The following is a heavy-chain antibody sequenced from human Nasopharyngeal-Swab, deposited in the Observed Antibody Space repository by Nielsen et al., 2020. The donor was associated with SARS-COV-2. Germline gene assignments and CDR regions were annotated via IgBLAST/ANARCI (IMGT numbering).Heavy chain of an antibody. CDR2: IGTAGDT. Sequence: GEPLKISCAASGFTFSSYDMHWVRQATGKGLEWVSAIGTAGDTYYPGSVKGRFTISRENAKNSLYLQMNSLRAEDTAVYYCARADSGWFDPWGQGTLVTVSS. D-gene: IGHD3-10*01. CDR1: GFTFSSYD. J-gene: IGHJ5*02. V-gene: IGHV3-13*01. CDR3: ARADSGWFDP.